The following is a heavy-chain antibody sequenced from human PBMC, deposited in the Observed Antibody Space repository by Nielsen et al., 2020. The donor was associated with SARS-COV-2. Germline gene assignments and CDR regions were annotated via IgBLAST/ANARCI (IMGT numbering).Heavy chain of an antibody. V-gene: IGHV3-33*08. CDR3: ARIYCSGGSCYDY. CDR2: IWYDGSNK. CDR1: GFTFTNYG. J-gene: IGHJ4*02. Sequence: GGSLRLSCAASGFTFTNYGMHWVRQAPGKGLEWVAIIWYDGSNKYYADSVMGRFTISRDNAKNSLYLQMNSLRAEDTAVYYCARIYCSGGSCYDYWGQGTLVTVSS. D-gene: IGHD2-15*01.